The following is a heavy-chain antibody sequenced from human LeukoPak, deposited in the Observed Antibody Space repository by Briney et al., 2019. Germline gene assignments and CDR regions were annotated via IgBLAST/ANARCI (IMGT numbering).Heavy chain of an antibody. D-gene: IGHD6-19*01. Sequence: PSETLSLTCTVFGGSISSTTYYWGWIRQPPGKGLEWIGSIYYSGSTYYNPSLKSRVTISVDTSKNQFSLKLSSVTAADTAVYYCARRGPDSSAWPFDYWGQGTLVTVSS. CDR1: GGSISSTTYY. V-gene: IGHV4-39*01. J-gene: IGHJ4*02. CDR2: IYYSGST. CDR3: ARRGPDSSAWPFDY.